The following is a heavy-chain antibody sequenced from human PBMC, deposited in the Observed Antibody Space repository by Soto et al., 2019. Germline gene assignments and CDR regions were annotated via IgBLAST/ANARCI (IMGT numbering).Heavy chain of an antibody. D-gene: IGHD2-2*01. V-gene: IGHV4-30-2*01. CDR3: ASVPDY. CDR1: GGYISSGGYS. Sequence: QLQLQESGAGLVKPSQTLSLTCAVSGGYISSGGYSWSWIRQPPGKGLEWIGYMYHSGSTYYNPSLKSRVTVSIDMSKNQSSQKLSYVTAADTAVYYCASVPDYWGQGILVTVSS. CDR2: MYHSGST. J-gene: IGHJ4*02.